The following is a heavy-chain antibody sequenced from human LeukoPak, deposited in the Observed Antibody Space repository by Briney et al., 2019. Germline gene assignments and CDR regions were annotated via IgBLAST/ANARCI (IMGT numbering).Heavy chain of an antibody. V-gene: IGHV4-4*07. CDR3: ARKIAGAGKGGFDY. J-gene: IGHJ4*02. CDR2: IYTTGST. D-gene: IGHD6-19*01. CDR1: GGSISSYY. Sequence: SETLSLTCTVSGGSISSYYWTWIRQPAGKGLEWIGRIYTTGSTNYNPSLNSRVTMSVDTSKNQFSLKLSSVTAADTAVYYCARKIAGAGKGGFDYWGQETLVTVSS.